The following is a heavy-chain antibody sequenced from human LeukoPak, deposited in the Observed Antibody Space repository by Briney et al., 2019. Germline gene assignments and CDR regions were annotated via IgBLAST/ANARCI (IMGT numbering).Heavy chain of an antibody. CDR3: ARDDYGDYSRFDP. J-gene: IGHJ5*02. CDR1: GYTFTSYG. V-gene: IGHV1-69*13. CDR2: IIPIFGTA. Sequence: ASVNVSCKASGYTFTSYGISWVRQAPGQGLEWMGGIIPIFGTANYAQKFQGRVTITADESTSTAYMELSSLRSEDTAVYYCARDDYGDYSRFDPWGQGTLVTVSS. D-gene: IGHD4-17*01.